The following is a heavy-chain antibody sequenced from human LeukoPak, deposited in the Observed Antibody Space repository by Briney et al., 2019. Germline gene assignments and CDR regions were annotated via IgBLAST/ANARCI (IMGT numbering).Heavy chain of an antibody. J-gene: IGHJ3*02. CDR3: ARDRGGVYCSSTSCYYDAFDI. CDR2: ISYDGSNK. V-gene: IGHV3-30-3*01. Sequence: GGSLRLSCAASGFTFSSYAMHWLRQAPGKGLEWVAVISYDGSNKYYADSVKGRFTISRDNSKNTLYLQMNSLRAEDTAVSYCARDRGGVYCSSTSCYYDAFDIWGQGTMVTVSS. D-gene: IGHD2-2*01. CDR1: GFTFSSYA.